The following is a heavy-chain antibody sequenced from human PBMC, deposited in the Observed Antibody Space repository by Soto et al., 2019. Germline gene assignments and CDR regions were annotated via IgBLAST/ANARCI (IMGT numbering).Heavy chain of an antibody. CDR2: ISYDGSNK. V-gene: IGHV3-30-3*01. D-gene: IGHD1-26*01. J-gene: IGHJ4*02. CDR3: ARGVGSGTHAPYY. Sequence: QVQLVDSGGGVVQPGRSLRLSCAASGFTFSSYAMHWVRQAPGKGLEWVAVISYDGSNKYYVDSVKGRFTISRDNSKNTLYLQMNSLRAEDTAVYYCARGVGSGTHAPYYWGQGTLVTVSS. CDR1: GFTFSSYA.